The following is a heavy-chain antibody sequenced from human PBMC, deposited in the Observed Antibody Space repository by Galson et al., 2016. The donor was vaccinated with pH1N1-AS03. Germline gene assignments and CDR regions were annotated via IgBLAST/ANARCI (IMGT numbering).Heavy chain of an antibody. J-gene: IGHJ4*02. V-gene: IGHV4-38-2*01. CDR2: IYHSGST. D-gene: IGHD3-3*01. Sequence: TLSLTCAVSGYSISSGYYWGWIRQPPGKGLEWIGSIYHSGSTYYNPSLMSRVTISVDTSKNRFSLKVTSVTAADTAVYYCARVGKYFDFWSGYSDFDYWGQGTLVTVAS. CDR1: GYSISSGYY. CDR3: ARVGKYFDFWSGYSDFDY.